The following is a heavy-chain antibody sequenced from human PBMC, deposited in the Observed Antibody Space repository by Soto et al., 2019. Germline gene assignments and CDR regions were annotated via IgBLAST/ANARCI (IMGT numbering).Heavy chain of an antibody. Sequence: SVKVSCKASGGTFSSYAISWVRQAPGQGLEWMGGIIPIFGTANYAQKFQGRVTITADESTSTAYMELSSLRSEDTAVYYCATAGDPSSLISIALGNWFDPWGQGTLVTVSS. CDR1: GGTFSSYA. D-gene: IGHD3-3*02. CDR3: ATAGDPSSLISIALGNWFDP. V-gene: IGHV1-69*13. CDR2: IIPIFGTA. J-gene: IGHJ5*02.